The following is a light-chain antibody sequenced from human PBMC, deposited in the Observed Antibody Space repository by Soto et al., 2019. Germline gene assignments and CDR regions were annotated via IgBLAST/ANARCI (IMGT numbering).Light chain of an antibody. Sequence: DIQMTQSPSFLSASIGDRVTITCRASQTVESYLNWYQHKPGKAPQLLISGATTLRGGVPSRFSGSASGPDFTLTISSLQPEDVATYYCEQCYSTPYTFGQGTKL. CDR1: QTVESY. CDR2: GAT. V-gene: IGKV1-39*01. CDR3: EQCYSTPYT. J-gene: IGKJ2*01.